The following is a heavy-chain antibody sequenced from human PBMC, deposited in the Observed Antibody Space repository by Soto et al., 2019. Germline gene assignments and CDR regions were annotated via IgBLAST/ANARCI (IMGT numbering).Heavy chain of an antibody. D-gene: IGHD2-2*01. J-gene: IGHJ5*02. CDR3: ARHGSTTANWIDP. CDR1: GDAIYIGGYY. V-gene: IGHV4-31*03. Sequence: SDTLSLTCTVSGDAIYIGGYYWTWIRHHPGKGLEWIGYIYHTGKTFYNPSLESRVTISVDTSKNQFSLKLSSVTAADTAVYYCARHGSTTANWIDPWGQGTLVTVSS. CDR2: IYHTGKT.